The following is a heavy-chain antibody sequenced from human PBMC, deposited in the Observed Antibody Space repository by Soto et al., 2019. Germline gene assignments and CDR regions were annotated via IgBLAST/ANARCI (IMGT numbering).Heavy chain of an antibody. J-gene: IGHJ4*02. CDR2: VYHSGST. V-gene: IGHV4-4*02. CDR3: ASSGGGEDY. D-gene: IGHD3-16*01. CDR1: GDSISTNHW. Sequence: QVQLQESGPGLVKPSGTLSLTCAVSGDSISTNHWWTWVRQPPGKGLEWIGEVYHSGSTNYSPSPQGRVVISEDMSNNLFSPALTLVTAADTAVYYCASSGGGEDYWGQGTLVTVSS.